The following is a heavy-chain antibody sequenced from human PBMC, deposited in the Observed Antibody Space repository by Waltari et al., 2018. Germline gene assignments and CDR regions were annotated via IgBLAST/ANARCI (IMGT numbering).Heavy chain of an antibody. CDR3: ARGVTTVSWGNFQH. D-gene: IGHD4-17*01. V-gene: IGHV4-34*01. CDR2: INHRGST. Sequence: QVQLQQWGAGLLKPSETLSLTCAVYGGSFSGYYWSWIRQPPGKGLEWIGEINHRGSTNYHPSRKSRVTISVDTSKNQFSLKLSSVTAADTAVYYCARGVTTVSWGNFQHWGQGTLVTVSS. J-gene: IGHJ1*01. CDR1: GGSFSGYY.